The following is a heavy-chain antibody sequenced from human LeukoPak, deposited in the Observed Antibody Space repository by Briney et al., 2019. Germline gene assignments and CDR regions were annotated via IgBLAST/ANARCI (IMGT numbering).Heavy chain of an antibody. Sequence: ASVKVSCKASGYTFTSYAMNWVRQAPGQGLEWMGWINTNTGNPTYAQGFTGRFVFSLDTSVSTAYLQISSLKAEDTAVYYCARVSRPDYGDYEKQYYFDYWGQGTLVTVSS. CDR1: GYTFTSYA. CDR2: INTNTGNP. D-gene: IGHD4-17*01. V-gene: IGHV7-4-1*02. J-gene: IGHJ4*02. CDR3: ARVSRPDYGDYEKQYYFDY.